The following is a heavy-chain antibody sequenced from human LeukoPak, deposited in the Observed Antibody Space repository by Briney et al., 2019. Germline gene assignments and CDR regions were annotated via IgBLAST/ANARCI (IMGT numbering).Heavy chain of an antibody. V-gene: IGHV4-34*01. Sequence: SETLSLTCAVYGGSFSGYYWSWIRQPPGKGLEWIGEINHSGSTNYNPSLQSRVTISVDTSKNQFSLKLSSVTAADTAVYYCARTLRVQYFDYWGQGTLVTVSS. D-gene: IGHD3-16*01. CDR3: ARTLRVQYFDY. CDR2: INHSGST. CDR1: GGSFSGYY. J-gene: IGHJ4*02.